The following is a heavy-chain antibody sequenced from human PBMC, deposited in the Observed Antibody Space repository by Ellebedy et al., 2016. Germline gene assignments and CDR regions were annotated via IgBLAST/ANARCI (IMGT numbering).Heavy chain of an antibody. CDR3: ARDRPDYGDTYWYFDL. Sequence: SETLSLTCTVSGGSISNVGHYWSWIRQHPGKGLEWIGYIYYNGNTYYNPSLKSRVTISVETSRNQFSLDLTSVTAADTAVYYCARDRPDYGDTYWYFDLWGRGTLVTVSS. D-gene: IGHD4-17*01. CDR1: GGSISNVGHY. J-gene: IGHJ2*01. V-gene: IGHV4-31*03. CDR2: IYYNGNT.